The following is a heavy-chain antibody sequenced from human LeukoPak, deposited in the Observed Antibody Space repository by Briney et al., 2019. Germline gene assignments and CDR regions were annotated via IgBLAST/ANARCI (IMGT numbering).Heavy chain of an antibody. V-gene: IGHV3-23*01. CDR3: AKRPIVAASGPYFFDY. Sequence: GGSLRLSCEASGFTFIRYAMNWVRQAPGKTLEWVSVISGNGGATYYADSVKGRFTISRDNAKNTLYLQMDSLRAEDTAVYYCAKRPIVAASGPYFFDYWGQGTLVAVSS. D-gene: IGHD2-15*01. CDR2: ISGNGGAT. J-gene: IGHJ4*02. CDR1: GFTFIRYA.